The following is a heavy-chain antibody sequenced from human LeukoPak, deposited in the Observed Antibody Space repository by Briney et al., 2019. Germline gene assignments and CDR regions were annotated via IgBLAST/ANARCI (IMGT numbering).Heavy chain of an antibody. V-gene: IGHV3-74*01. CDR2: ISIDGSNT. CDR1: GFIFSSYW. Sequence: GGPLRLSCAASGFIFSSYWMHWVRQAPGKGLVWVSRISIDGSNTDYADSVKGRFTISRDNSKNTLYLQMNSLRAEDTAVYYCARERGYCSGGSCASGLYYYYGMDVWGQGTTVTVSS. D-gene: IGHD2-15*01. J-gene: IGHJ6*02. CDR3: ARERGYCSGGSCASGLYYYYGMDV.